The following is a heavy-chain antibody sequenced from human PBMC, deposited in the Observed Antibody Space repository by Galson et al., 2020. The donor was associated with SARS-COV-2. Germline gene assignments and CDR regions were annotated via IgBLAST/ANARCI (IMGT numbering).Heavy chain of an antibody. CDR3: AHRHRDYYFDS. V-gene: IGHV2-5*01. CDR2: IYWNDAN. D-gene: IGHD3-10*01. Sequence: ESGPTLVKPTQTLTLTCTFSGFSLSTSGVGVGWIRQPPGKALEWLALIYWNDANRYRPSLKSRLTITKDTSKNQVVLTMTNMDPVDTATYYCAHRHRDYYFDSWGQGTLVTVSS. J-gene: IGHJ4*02. CDR1: GFSLSTSGVG.